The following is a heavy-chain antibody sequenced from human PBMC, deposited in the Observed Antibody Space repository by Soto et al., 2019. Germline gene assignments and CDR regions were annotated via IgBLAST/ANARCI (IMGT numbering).Heavy chain of an antibody. CDR2: IIPIFGTA. CDR1: GGTFSSYA. Sequence: SVKVSCKAAGGTFSSYAISWVRQAPGQGLEWMGGIIPIFGTANYAQKFQGRVTITADESTSTAYMELSSLRSEDTAVYYCARDSSGWYSNMDYWGQGTLVTVSS. D-gene: IGHD6-19*01. V-gene: IGHV1-69*13. J-gene: IGHJ4*02. CDR3: ARDSSGWYSNMDY.